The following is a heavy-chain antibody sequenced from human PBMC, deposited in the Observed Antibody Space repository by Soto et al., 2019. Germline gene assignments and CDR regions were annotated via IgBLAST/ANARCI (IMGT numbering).Heavy chain of an antibody. Sequence: PGESLKISCKASGYIFARYWIGWVRQMPGKGLEWMGIIYPGDSDTRYSPSFQGQVTISVDKSISTAYLQWSSLKASDTAMYYCERPSDFLSAYSPSYCDSWVQGTLVTV. CDR1: GYIFARYW. V-gene: IGHV5-51*01. J-gene: IGHJ4*02. CDR3: ERPSDFLSAYSPSYCDS. D-gene: IGHD3-3*01. CDR2: IYPGDSDT.